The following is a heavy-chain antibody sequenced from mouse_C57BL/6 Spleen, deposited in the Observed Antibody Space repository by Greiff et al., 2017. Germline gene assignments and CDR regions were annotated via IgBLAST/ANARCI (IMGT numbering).Heavy chain of an antibody. CDR1: GYTFTSYW. V-gene: IGHV1-7*01. D-gene: IGHD2-2*01. CDR2: INPSSGYT. J-gene: IGHJ4*01. CDR3: ARDAYGKGDD. Sequence: VQLQQSGAELAKPGASVTLSCKASGYTFTSYWMHWVKQRPGQGLEWIGYINPSSGYTKYNQKFKDKATLTADKSSSTAYMQLSSLTSEDSAVYDCARDAYGKGDDRGQGTSVTVSS.